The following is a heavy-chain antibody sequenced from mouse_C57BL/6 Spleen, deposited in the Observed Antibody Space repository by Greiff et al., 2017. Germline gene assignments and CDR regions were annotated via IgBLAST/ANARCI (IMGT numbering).Heavy chain of an antibody. D-gene: IGHD3-2*02. CDR2: LDPENGDT. J-gene: IGHJ3*01. V-gene: IGHV14-4*01. Sequence: EVQLQQSGAELVRPGASVKLSCTASGFNIKDDYMHWVKQRPEQGLEWIGWLDPENGDTEYASKFQGKATITADTSSNTAYLQLSSLTSEDTAVYYCTPDSSGYIWFAYWGQGTLVTVSA. CDR3: TPDSSGYIWFAY. CDR1: GFNIKDDY.